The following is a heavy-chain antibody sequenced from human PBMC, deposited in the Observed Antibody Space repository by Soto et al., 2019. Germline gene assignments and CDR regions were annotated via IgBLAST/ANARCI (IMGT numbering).Heavy chain of an antibody. V-gene: IGHV3-30-3*01. J-gene: IGHJ3*02. CDR2: ISYDGSNK. CDR1: GFTFSSYA. D-gene: IGHD4-4*01. Sequence: QVQLVESGGGVVQPGRSLRLSCAASGFTFSSYAMHWVRQAPGKGLEWVAVISYDGSNKYYADSVKGRFTISRDNSTNTLYLQMNSLRAEDTAVYYCARSRRLGAVTPRLDAFDIWGQGTMVTVSS. CDR3: ARSRRLGAVTPRLDAFDI.